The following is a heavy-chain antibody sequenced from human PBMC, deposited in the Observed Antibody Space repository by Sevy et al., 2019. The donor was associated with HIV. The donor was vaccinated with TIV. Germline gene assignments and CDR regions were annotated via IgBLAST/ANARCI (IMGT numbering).Heavy chain of an antibody. CDR3: ARDSFSSGYLYYFDY. CDR1: GYTFTGYY. CDR2: INPNSGVT. D-gene: IGHD3-22*01. J-gene: IGHJ4*02. V-gene: IGHV1-2*02. Sequence: ASVKVSCKASGYTFTGYYRHWVRQAPGQGLEWMGWINPNSGVTNYAQMFQGRVTMTRDTSISTAYMELSRLRSDDTAVYYCARDSFSSGYLYYFDYWGQGTLVTVSS.